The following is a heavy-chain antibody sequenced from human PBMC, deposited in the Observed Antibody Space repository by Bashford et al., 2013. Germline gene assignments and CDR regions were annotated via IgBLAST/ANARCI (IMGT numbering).Heavy chain of an antibody. V-gene: IGHV1-69*13. CDR3: ATDGGVYDSTAYYPRYFDY. Sequence: SVKVSCKASEGTFNTYGISWVRQAPGQGLAWMGGVIPIFGTTNYAQKFQGRVTITADESTSTAYMELSSLRSEDTAVYYCATDGGVYDSTAYYPRYFDYWGQGTLVTVSS. CDR1: EGTFNTYG. D-gene: IGHD3-22*01. CDR2: VIPIFGTT. J-gene: IGHJ4*02.